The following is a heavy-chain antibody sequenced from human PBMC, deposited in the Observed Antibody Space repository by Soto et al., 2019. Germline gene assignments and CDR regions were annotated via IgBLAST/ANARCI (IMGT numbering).Heavy chain of an antibody. CDR2: INPSGGST. D-gene: IGHD3-3*01. J-gene: IGHJ3*02. CDR3: ARDITIFGVVITAFDAFDI. Sequence: GASVKVSCKASGYTFTSYYMHWVRQAPGQGLEWMGIINPSGGSTSYAQKFQGRVTMTRDTSTSTVYMELSSLRSEDTAVYYCARDITIFGVVITAFDAFDIWGQGTMVTVSS. V-gene: IGHV1-46*03. CDR1: GYTFTSYY.